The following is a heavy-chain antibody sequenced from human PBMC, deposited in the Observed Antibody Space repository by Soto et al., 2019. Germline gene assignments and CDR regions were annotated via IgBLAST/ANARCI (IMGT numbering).Heavy chain of an antibody. CDR3: ARDDPGNPMTTVTWGAFDI. J-gene: IGHJ3*02. CDR2: ISYDGSNK. V-gene: IGHV3-30*03. CDR1: GFTFSTYG. Sequence: QVQLVESGGGVVQPGRSLRLSCAASGFTFSTYGMHWVRQAPGKGLEWVAFISYDGSNKYYADSVKGRLTISRDNSKNTLYLQMNSLRGGDTAVYYCARDDPGNPMTTVTWGAFDIWGQGTMVTVSS. D-gene: IGHD4-17*01.